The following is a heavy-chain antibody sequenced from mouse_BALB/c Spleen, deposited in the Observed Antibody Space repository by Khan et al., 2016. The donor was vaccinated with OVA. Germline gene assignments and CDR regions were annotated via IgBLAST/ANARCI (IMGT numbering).Heavy chain of an antibody. J-gene: IGHJ4*01. CDR3: ARRTTGYAMEY. Sequence: QVQLQQSGAELSRPGASVKMSCKASGYTFTSNTMHWVKQRPGQGLEWIGYINPRIDYTIYSQKFKDKATLTADISSSTAYMQLSSLTSYESAVYYCARRTTGYAMEYWGQGTSVTVSS. CDR1: GYTFTSNT. D-gene: IGHD2-14*01. V-gene: IGHV1-4*01. CDR2: INPRIDYT.